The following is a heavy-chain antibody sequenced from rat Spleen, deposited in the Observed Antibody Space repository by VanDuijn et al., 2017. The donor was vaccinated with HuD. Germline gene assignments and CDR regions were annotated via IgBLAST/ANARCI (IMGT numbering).Heavy chain of an antibody. CDR2: ISYDGGVT. J-gene: IGHJ4*01. CDR3: ATDGYYDGTYYSVYVMDA. D-gene: IGHD1-12*02. Sequence: EVQLVESGGGLVQPGGSMKLSCAVSGFTFSDYAMAWVRQAPKKGLEWVAYISYDGGVTYQRDLVKGRFTISRDNAKSTLYLQMDSLRSEDSATYYCATDGYYDGTYYSVYVMDAWGQGASVTVSS. V-gene: IGHV5-20*01. CDR1: GFTFSDYA.